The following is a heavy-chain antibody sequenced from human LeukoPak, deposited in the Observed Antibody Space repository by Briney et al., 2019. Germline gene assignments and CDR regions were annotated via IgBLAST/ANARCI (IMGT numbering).Heavy chain of an antibody. D-gene: IGHD3-10*01. J-gene: IGHJ4*02. CDR1: GFTFSSYW. CDR3: ARDLRSGGSRSYPYF. V-gene: IGHV3-7*01. Sequence: PGGSLRLSCAASGFTFSSYWMTWVRQAPGKGLEWVANIKQDGSEKYYVDSVKGRFTISRDNAKNSLYLQMNSLRAEDTAVYYCARDLRSGGSRSYPYFWGQGTLVTVSS. CDR2: IKQDGSEK.